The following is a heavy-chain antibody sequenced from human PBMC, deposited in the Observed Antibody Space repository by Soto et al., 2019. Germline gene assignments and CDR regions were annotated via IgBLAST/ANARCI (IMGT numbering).Heavy chain of an antibody. CDR2: ISYDGSNK. Sequence: PGGSLRLSCAASEFTFSSYGMHWVRQAPGKGLEWVAVISYDGSNKYYADSVKGRFTISRDNSKNTLYLQMNSLRAEDTAVYYCAKDSREAAAGVFNSWGQGTLVTVSS. CDR1: EFTFSSYG. V-gene: IGHV3-30*18. CDR3: AKDSREAAAGVFNS. D-gene: IGHD6-13*01. J-gene: IGHJ4*02.